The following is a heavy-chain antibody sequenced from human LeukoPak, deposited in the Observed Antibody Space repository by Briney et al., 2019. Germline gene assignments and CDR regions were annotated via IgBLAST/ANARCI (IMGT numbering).Heavy chain of an antibody. Sequence: ASVKVSCKASGYTFTGYYMHWVRQAPGQGLEWMGWINPNSGGTNYAQKFQGRVTMTRDTSISTASMELSSLKSDDTAVYYCARDGAPGLSLHGWGQGTMVTVSS. CDR1: GYTFTGYY. D-gene: IGHD3-10*01. CDR2: INPNSGGT. J-gene: IGHJ3*01. CDR3: ARDGAPGLSLHG. V-gene: IGHV1-2*02.